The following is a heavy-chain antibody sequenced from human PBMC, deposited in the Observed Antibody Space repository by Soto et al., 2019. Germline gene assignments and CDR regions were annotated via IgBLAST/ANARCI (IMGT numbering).Heavy chain of an antibody. V-gene: IGHV3-53*04. J-gene: IGHJ6*03. CDR1: GFTVSSNY. CDR3: ARDMRLQYYYYYMDV. CDR2: IYSGGST. Sequence: GGSLRLSCAASGFTVSSNYMSWVRQAPGKGLEWVSVIYSGGSTYYADSVKGRFTISRHNSKNTLYLQMNSLRAEDTAVYYCARDMRLQYYYYYMDVWGKGTTVTVSS. D-gene: IGHD3-16*01.